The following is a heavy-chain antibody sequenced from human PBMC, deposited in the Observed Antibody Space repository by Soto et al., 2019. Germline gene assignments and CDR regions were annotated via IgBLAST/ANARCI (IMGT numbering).Heavy chain of an antibody. V-gene: IGHV4-30-2*01. J-gene: IGHJ5*02. CDR1: GGSLSSGGFS. CDR2: IYHSGST. Sequence: TPSPTRAVSGGSLSSGGFSWSWIRQPPGKGLEWIGYIYHSGSTYYNPSLKSRVTISVDRSKNQFSLKLSSVTAADTAVYYCARVPDRWGQGTLVTVSS. CDR3: ARVPDR. D-gene: IGHD2-2*01.